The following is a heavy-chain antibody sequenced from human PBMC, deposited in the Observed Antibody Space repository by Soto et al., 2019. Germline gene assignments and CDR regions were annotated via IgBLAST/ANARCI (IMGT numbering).Heavy chain of an antibody. V-gene: IGHV3-30*18. CDR2: ISYDGSNK. CDR3: AKDEDGGSYPGGEAFDI. D-gene: IGHD1-26*01. Sequence: QVQLVESGGGVVQPGRSLRLSCAASGLTFSSYGMHWVRQAPGKGLEWVAVISYDGSNKYYADSVKGRFTISRDNSKNTLYLQMNSLRAEDTAVYYCAKDEDGGSYPGGEAFDIWGQGTMVTVSS. CDR1: GLTFSSYG. J-gene: IGHJ3*02.